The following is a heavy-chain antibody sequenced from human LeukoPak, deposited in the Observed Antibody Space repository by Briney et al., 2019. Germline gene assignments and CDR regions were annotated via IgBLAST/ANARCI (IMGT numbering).Heavy chain of an antibody. CDR1: EFTFRSYG. Sequence: GGSLRLSCAASEFTFRSYGMHWVRQAPGKGLEWVAFIRYDGSNKYYADSVKGRFTISRDNSKNTLNLQMNSLRAEDTAVYYCAKDPTHYRVWDYYETIGLSYWGQGTLVTVSS. J-gene: IGHJ4*02. CDR2: IRYDGSNK. CDR3: AKDPTHYRVWDYYETIGLSY. D-gene: IGHD3-22*01. V-gene: IGHV3-30*02.